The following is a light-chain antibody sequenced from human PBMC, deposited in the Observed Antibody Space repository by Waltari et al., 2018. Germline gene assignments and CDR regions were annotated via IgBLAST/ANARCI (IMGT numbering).Light chain of an antibody. CDR2: AAS. J-gene: IGKJ2*01. CDR3: QQSYSTPYT. V-gene: IGKV1-39*01. Sequence: DIQMTQSPSSLSASVGDRVTITCRASQSISSYLNWQQQKPGKAPKLLIDAASSLQSGVPSRCSCSGSGTDFTLNISSLQPEDFATYYCQQSYSTPYTLGQGTKLEIK. CDR1: QSISSY.